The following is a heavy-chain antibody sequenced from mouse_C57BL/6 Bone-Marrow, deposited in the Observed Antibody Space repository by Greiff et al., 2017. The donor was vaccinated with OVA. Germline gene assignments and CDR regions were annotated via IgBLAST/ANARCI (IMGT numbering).Heavy chain of an antibody. D-gene: IGHD1-1*01. V-gene: IGHV4-1*01. CDR2: INPDSSTI. CDR1: GIDFSRYW. Sequence: EVHLQQSGGGLVQPGGSLKLSCAASGIDFSRYWMSWVRRAPGKGLEWIGEINPDSSTINYAPSLKDKFIISRDNANNTLYLQMSKVISEDTALYYGARADYYGSSHGYFDVWGTGTTVTVSS. J-gene: IGHJ1*03. CDR3: ARADYYGSSHGYFDV.